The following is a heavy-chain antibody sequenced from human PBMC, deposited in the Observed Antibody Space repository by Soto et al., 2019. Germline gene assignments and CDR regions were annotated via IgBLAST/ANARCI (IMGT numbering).Heavy chain of an antibody. CDR2: ISAHNGNT. V-gene: IGHV1-18*01. CDR1: GYAFTTYC. Sequence: QAHLVQSGAEVKKPGASVKVSCKGSGYAFTTYCITWVRQAPGQGLEWMGWISAHNGNTNYAQKLQGRVTVTRDTSTSTAYMELRSLRSDDTAVYYCARGRYGDYWGQGALVTVSS. J-gene: IGHJ4*02. CDR3: ARGRYGDY. D-gene: IGHD1-1*01.